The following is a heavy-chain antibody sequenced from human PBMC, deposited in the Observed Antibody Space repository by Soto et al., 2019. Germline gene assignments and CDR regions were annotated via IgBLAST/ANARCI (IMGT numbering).Heavy chain of an antibody. CDR3: ARYYFDSSGYSNWFDP. Sequence: SETLSLTCAVSGGSITSGAYYWTWIRQHPGKGLEWIPYIHYSGRTYYNPSLKSRVTISVDTSNNQFSLKLSSVTAADTAVYYCARYYFDSSGYSNWFDPWGQGTLVTVSS. CDR2: IHYSGRT. D-gene: IGHD3-22*01. CDR1: GGSITSGAYY. V-gene: IGHV4-31*11. J-gene: IGHJ5*02.